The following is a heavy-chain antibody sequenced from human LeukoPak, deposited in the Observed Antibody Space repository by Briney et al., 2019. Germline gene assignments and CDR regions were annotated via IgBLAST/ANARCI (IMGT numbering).Heavy chain of an antibody. Sequence: SVKVSCKASGGTFSSYAISWVRQAPGQGLEWMGRIIPIFGTANYAQKFQGRVTITTDESTSTAYMELSSLRSEDTAVYYCARDRPDSGCGSTSCPPFDPWGQGTLVTVSS. CDR3: ARDRPDSGCGSTSCPPFDP. CDR2: IIPIFGTA. D-gene: IGHD2-2*01. CDR1: GGTFSSYA. J-gene: IGHJ5*02. V-gene: IGHV1-69*05.